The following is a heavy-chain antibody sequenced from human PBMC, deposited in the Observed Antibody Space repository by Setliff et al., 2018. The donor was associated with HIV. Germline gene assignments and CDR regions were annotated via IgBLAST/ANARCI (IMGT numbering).Heavy chain of an antibody. Sequence: SETLSLTCAVSGYSISSGCYWGWIRQPPGKGLEWIGSMYHTGSTYYSPSLNSRLTISVDTSKNQFSLKLRSVTAADTAVYYCARQPLYNDYDWRSYYFDYWGQGSLVIVSS. CDR1: GYSISSGCY. D-gene: IGHD5-12*01. J-gene: IGHJ4*02. V-gene: IGHV4-38-2*01. CDR2: MYHTGST. CDR3: ARQPLYNDYDWRSYYFDY.